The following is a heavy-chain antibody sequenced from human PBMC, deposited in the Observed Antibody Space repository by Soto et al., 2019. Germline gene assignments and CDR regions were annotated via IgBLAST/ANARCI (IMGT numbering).Heavy chain of an antibody. Sequence: QVQLVQSGAEVKKPGSSVKVSCKASGGPFSTYTISWVRQAPGQGLEWMGRIIPILGVANYAQKFQGRVSITADKSTTTAYMELSSLRSEDTAMYYCAKLRGGADAEGYYFDFWGQGTLVTVSS. V-gene: IGHV1-69*02. J-gene: IGHJ4*02. CDR3: AKLRGGADAEGYYFDF. D-gene: IGHD3-16*01. CDR1: GGPFSTYT. CDR2: IIPILGVA.